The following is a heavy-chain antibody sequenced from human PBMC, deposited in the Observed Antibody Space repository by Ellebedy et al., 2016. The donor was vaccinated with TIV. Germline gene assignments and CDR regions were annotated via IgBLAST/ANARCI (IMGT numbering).Heavy chain of an antibody. CDR2: ISGSGVST. D-gene: IGHD6-13*01. CDR3: PKVGIDMVAATYFDH. Sequence: GESLKISCAASGFTFSSYAMSWLRPAAGKGLEWVSGISGSGVSTYYADSVKGRFTISRDTSKNTLYLQMSSLRAEDTAVYSCPKVGIDMVAATYFDHWGQGTLVTVSS. CDR1: GFTFSSYA. V-gene: IGHV3-23*01. J-gene: IGHJ4*02.